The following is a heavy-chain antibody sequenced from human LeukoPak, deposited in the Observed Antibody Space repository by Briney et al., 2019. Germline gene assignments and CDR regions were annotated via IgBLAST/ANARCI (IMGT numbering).Heavy chain of an antibody. J-gene: IGHJ4*02. CDR2: ISSSSSYI. CDR1: GFTFSSYS. CDR3: ARDSYSGSYSSLDY. D-gene: IGHD1-26*01. V-gene: IGHV3-21*01. Sequence: PGGSLRLSCAASGFTFSSYSMNWVRQAPGKGLEWVSSISSSSSYIYYADSVKGRFTISRDNAKNSLYLQMNSLRAEDTAVYYCARDSYSGSYSSLDYWGQGTLVTVSS.